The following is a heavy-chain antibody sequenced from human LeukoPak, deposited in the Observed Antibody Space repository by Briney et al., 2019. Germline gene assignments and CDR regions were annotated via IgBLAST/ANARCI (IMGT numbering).Heavy chain of an antibody. CDR2: IRKKGYGETT. J-gene: IGHJ4*02. D-gene: IGHD4-17*01. CDR1: GFTFGDDA. Sequence: GGSLRLSCIASGFTFGDDAWSWFRQAPGKGLEFMAFIRKKGYGETTDYAASVRGRFPVSRDDAKSVAYLQMNSLKTEDTALYYCSRGLHDYGDSNYYFDQWGRGTLVIVSS. V-gene: IGHV3-49*03. CDR3: SRGLHDYGDSNYYFDQ.